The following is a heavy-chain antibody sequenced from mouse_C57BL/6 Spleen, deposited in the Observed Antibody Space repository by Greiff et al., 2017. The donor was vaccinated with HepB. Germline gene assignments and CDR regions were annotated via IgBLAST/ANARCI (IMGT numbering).Heavy chain of an antibody. J-gene: IGHJ1*03. CDR1: GYTFTSYW. V-gene: IGHV1-50*01. D-gene: IGHD2-12*01. CDR3: ARKENYYSSYFDV. Sequence: QVQLQQPGAELVKPGASVKLSCKASGYTFTSYWMQWVKQRPGQGLEWIGEIDPSDSYTNYNQKFKGKATLTVDTSSSTAYMQLSSLTSEDSAVYYCARKENYYSSYFDVWGTGTTVTVSS. CDR2: IDPSDSYT.